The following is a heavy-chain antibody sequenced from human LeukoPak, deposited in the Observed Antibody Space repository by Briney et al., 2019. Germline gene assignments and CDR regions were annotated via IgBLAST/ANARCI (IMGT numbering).Heavy chain of an antibody. CDR3: ARDLRGNNWFDP. CDR2: IIPIFGTA. J-gene: IGHJ5*02. D-gene: IGHD3-10*01. CDR1: GGTFSSYA. Sequence: ASVNVSCKASGGTFSSYAISWERQAPGQGLEWMGGIIPIFGTANYAQKFQGRVTITADESTSTAYMELSSLRSEDTAVYYCARDLRGNNWFDPWGQGTLVTVSS. V-gene: IGHV1-69*13.